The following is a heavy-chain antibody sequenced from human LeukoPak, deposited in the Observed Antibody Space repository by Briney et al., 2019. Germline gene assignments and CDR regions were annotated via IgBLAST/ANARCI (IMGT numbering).Heavy chain of an antibody. CDR3: ARGRFLDAFDI. V-gene: IGHV4-61*01. CDR1: GGSVSSGTFY. D-gene: IGHD3-3*01. Sequence: SETLSLTCTVSGGSVSSGTFYWSWIRQPPGKGLEWIGDIYYSGSTNYNPSLKSRVTISVDMSTNQFSLKLISVTAADTAVYYCARGRFLDAFDIWGQGTMVTVSS. CDR2: IYYSGST. J-gene: IGHJ3*02.